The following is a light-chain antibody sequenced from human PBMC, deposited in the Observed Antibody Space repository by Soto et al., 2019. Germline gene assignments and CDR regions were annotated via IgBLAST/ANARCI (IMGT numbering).Light chain of an antibody. CDR1: QTISSS. CDR2: KAS. V-gene: IGKV1-5*03. J-gene: IGKJ2*01. CDR3: QHSPYT. Sequence: DIQMTQFPPTLSASIGDRVTITCRASQTISSSLAWYQQKPGKAPKLLIYKASTLETGVPSRFSGSGSGTEFTLTISSLQPDDFATYYCQHSPYTFGQGTRLEIK.